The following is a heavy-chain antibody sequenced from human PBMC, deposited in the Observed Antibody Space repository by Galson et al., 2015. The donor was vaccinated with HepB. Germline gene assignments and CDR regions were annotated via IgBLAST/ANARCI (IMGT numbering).Heavy chain of an antibody. CDR2: ISSSSSYT. CDR3: ARVLASDSSGYYPYWYFDL. J-gene: IGHJ2*01. V-gene: IGHV3-11*06. Sequence: SLRLSCAASGFTFSDYYMSWIRQAPGKGLEWVSYISSSSSYTNYADSVKGRFTISRDNAKNSLYLQMNSLRAEDTAVYYCARVLASDSSGYYPYWYFDLWGRGTLVTVSS. CDR1: GFTFSDYY. D-gene: IGHD3-22*01.